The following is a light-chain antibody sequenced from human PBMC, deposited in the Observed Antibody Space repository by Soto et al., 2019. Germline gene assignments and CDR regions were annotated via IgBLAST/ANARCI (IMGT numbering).Light chain of an antibody. CDR3: QQYVSSPRT. CDR2: GAS. CDR1: QIVYNGY. J-gene: IGKJ1*01. Sequence: ENVLTQSPGTLSLSPGESATLSCRASQIVYNGYLAWYQQKPGQPPRLLIFGASTRASGVPDRFSGSESGTEFTLTINRLQPEDFAVYYCQQYVSSPRTFGQGTRVEIK. V-gene: IGKV3-20*01.